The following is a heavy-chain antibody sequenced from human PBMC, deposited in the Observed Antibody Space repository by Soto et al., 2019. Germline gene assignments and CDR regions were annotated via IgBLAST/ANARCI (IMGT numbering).Heavy chain of an antibody. CDR2: IRTRADNYPT. V-gene: IGHV3-73*01. Sequence: EVQLVESGGGLVQPGESLKLSCAASGFTFSGSAIHWVRQASGTGLEWVGRIRTRADNYPTSYAASMKGRFTISRDDSKNMAYLQMNSLKTEDTAVYYCTRGEVGATHALDIWGQGTMVTVSS. CDR1: GFTFSGSA. J-gene: IGHJ3*02. D-gene: IGHD1-26*01. CDR3: TRGEVGATHALDI.